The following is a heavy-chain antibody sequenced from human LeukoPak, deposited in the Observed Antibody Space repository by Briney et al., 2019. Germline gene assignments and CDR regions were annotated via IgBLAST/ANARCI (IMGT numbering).Heavy chain of an antibody. CDR1: GGSISRYY. V-gene: IGHV4-4*07. CDR3: ARDLASGPHMDV. D-gene: IGHD3-16*01. CDR2: IYSSGST. J-gene: IGHJ6*03. Sequence: SETLSLTCTVSGGSISRYYWSWIRRPAGKGLEWIGRIYSSGSTYYNPSLKNRVTMSVDTSKNQYSLKLTSVTAADTAVYYCARDLASGPHMDVWGKGTTVTVSS.